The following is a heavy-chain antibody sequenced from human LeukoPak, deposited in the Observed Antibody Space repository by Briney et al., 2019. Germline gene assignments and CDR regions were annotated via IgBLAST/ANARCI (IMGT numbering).Heavy chain of an antibody. CDR2: ISSSGSTI. CDR1: GFTFSSYE. V-gene: IGHV3-48*03. CDR3: AKDIFLYSSSSGGWFDP. Sequence: PGGSLRLSCAASGFTFSSYEMNWVRQAPGKGLEWVSYISSSGSTIYYADSVKGRFTISRDNAKNSLYLQMNSLRTEDTALYYCAKDIFLYSSSSGGWFDPWGQGTLVTVSS. J-gene: IGHJ5*02. D-gene: IGHD6-6*01.